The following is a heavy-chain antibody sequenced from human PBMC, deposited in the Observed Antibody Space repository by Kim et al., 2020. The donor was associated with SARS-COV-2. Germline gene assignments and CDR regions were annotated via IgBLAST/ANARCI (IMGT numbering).Heavy chain of an antibody. D-gene: IGHD3-3*01. J-gene: IGHJ6*02. CDR2: IYYSGST. Sequence: SETLSLTCPVSGGSISSSSYYWGWIRQPPGKGLEWIGSIYYSGSTYYNPSLKSRVTISVDTSKNQFSLKLSSVTAADTAVYYCARSSNYDYKRDGVRAGYYYYGMDVWGQGTTVTVSS. V-gene: IGHV4-39*01. CDR3: ARSSNYDYKRDGVRAGYYYYGMDV. CDR1: GGSISSSSYY.